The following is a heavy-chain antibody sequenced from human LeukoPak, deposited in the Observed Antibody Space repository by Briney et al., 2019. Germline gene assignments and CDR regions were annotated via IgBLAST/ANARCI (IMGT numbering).Heavy chain of an antibody. CDR3: ARYSVGQWLVDY. V-gene: IGHV1-18*01. CDR1: GYTFTRYG. D-gene: IGHD6-19*01. Sequence: ASVNVSCKASGYTFTRYGISWVRQAPGQGLEWMGWTSAYTCNTNYAQKLQRRVTITTDTSTSTAYIELRSLRSDDTAVYYCARYSVGQWLVDYWGQGTLVTVSS. J-gene: IGHJ4*02. CDR2: TSAYTCNT.